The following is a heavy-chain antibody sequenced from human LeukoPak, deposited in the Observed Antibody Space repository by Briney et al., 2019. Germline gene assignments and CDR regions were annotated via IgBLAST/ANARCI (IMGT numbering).Heavy chain of an antibody. J-gene: IGHJ4*02. V-gene: IGHV1-46*01. CDR1: GYALTSYH. CDR2: IIPSSGST. Sequence: ASVKVSCKASGYALTSYHIHWMRQSPGQGLGWMGIIIPSSGSTTYAQKFQGRVTMTRDTSTSTVYMELSSLTSDDTAVYFCARSDYNDYRGLGFWGQRTLVTVSS. CDR3: ARSDYNDYRGLGF. D-gene: IGHD4-11*01.